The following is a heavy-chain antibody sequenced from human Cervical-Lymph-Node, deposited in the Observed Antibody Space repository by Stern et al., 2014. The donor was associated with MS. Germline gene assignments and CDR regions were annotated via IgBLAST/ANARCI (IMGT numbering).Heavy chain of an antibody. CDR1: GGSIRSGGYY. V-gene: IGHV4-31*03. CDR2: ISYRGST. CDR3: ASASIGHLDY. Sequence: QVQLVESGPGLVKPSQTLSLTCTVSGGSIRSGGYYWTWIRQHPGKGLEWIGYISYRGSTYYNPSLRSRITMSVDTSKNQFSLRLTSVTAADTSLYYCASASIGHLDYWGQGSLVTVSS. J-gene: IGHJ4*02.